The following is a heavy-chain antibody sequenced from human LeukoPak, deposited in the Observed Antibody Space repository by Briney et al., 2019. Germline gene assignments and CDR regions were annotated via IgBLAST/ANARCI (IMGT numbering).Heavy chain of an antibody. J-gene: IGHJ4*02. CDR1: GGSLNGHY. V-gene: IGHV4-34*01. D-gene: IGHD3-10*01. Sequence: PSETLSLTCAVYGGSLNGHYWSWIRQPPGKGLEWIGEGSESGGTKFNPSLKSRVTISADTSKNQFSLKVKSVTAADTAVYYCARGFVRFGEVDYWGQGTLVTVSS. CDR2: GSESGGT. CDR3: ARGFVRFGEVDY.